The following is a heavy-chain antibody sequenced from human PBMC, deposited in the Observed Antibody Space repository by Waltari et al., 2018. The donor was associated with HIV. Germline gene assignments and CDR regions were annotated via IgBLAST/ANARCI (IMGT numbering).Heavy chain of an antibody. CDR1: GFPISSYS. CDR2: INEDGSKK. J-gene: IGHJ4*02. V-gene: IGHV3-7*01. CDR3: GRGGLRDY. D-gene: IGHD3-16*01. Sequence: EFQLVDSGGGLVQPGGSLRISCAASGFPISSYSMSWVRQAPGKGLEVVAIINEDGSKKDYVDSVKGRFTISRDNARNSLYLQMNNLRRGDTAVYYCGRGGLRDYWGQGTLVTVSS.